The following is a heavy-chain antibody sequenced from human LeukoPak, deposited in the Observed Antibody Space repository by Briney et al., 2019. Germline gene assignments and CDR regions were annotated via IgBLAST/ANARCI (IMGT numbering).Heavy chain of an antibody. CDR2: IYSGGNT. CDR3: ARELVPDCTGGNCYSGWFDP. V-gene: IGHV3-53*01. J-gene: IGHJ5*02. CDR1: GFTVSSNY. D-gene: IGHD2-15*01. Sequence: GGSLRLSCAASGFTVSSNYMSWVRQAPGKGLEWVSVIYSGGNTYYADSVKGRFTISRDNSKNTLYLQMNSLRAEDTAVYYCARELVPDCTGGNCYSGWFDPWGQGTLVTVSS.